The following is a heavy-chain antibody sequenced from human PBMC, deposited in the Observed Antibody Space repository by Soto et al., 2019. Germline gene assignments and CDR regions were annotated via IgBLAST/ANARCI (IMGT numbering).Heavy chain of an antibody. CDR3: ASGEESYYDFWSGTNDY. Sequence: GGSLRLSCAASGFTFSSYAMSWVRQAPGKGLEWVSAISGSGGSTYYADSVKGRFTISRDNSKNTLYLQMNSLRAEDTAVYYCASGEESYYDFWSGTNDYWGQGTLVTVSS. CDR2: ISGSGGST. D-gene: IGHD3-3*01. CDR1: GFTFSSYA. V-gene: IGHV3-23*01. J-gene: IGHJ4*02.